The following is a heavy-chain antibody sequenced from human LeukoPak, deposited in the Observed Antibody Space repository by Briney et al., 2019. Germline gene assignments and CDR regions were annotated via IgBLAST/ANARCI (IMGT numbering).Heavy chain of an antibody. CDR1: GGSISSSSW. D-gene: IGHD4-17*01. CDR3: ARSEDDYGVYGAVSY. J-gene: IGHJ4*02. V-gene: IGHV4-4*02. CDR2: IYHSGST. Sequence: PSGTLSLTCAVSGGSISSSSWWSWVRQPPGKGLEWIGEIYHSGSTNYNPSLKSRVTISVDKSKNQFSLKLSSVTAADTAVYYCARSEDDYGVYGAVSYWAQGTLVTVSS.